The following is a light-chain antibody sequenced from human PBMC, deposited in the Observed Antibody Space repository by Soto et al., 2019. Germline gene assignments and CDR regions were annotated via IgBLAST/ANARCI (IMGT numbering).Light chain of an antibody. V-gene: IGKV1-39*01. CDR1: QSISSY. J-gene: IGKJ1*01. Sequence: DIQMTQSPSSLSASVGDRFTITCRASQSISSYLNWYQQKQGKAPKXXIYAASSLQSGVPPRFSGSGYGTDFTLTISSLQTEDFATYYCQQSYSTHWTFGQGTKVDIK. CDR3: QQSYSTHWT. CDR2: AAS.